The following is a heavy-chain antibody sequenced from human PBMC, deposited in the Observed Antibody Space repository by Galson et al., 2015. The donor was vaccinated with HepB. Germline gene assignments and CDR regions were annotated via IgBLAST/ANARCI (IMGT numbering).Heavy chain of an antibody. V-gene: IGHV1-24*01. CDR1: GYSFSEVS. CDR2: FDPEDGEV. Sequence: SVKVSCKVSGYSFSEVSTHWVRQAPGEGLEWLGGFDPEDGEVIYAQRFKGRVTMTEDSSKDTAYMELSSLRSEDTAIYYCTSPANYDTSGHYYFDYWGQGTLVTVSS. D-gene: IGHD3-22*01. J-gene: IGHJ4*02. CDR3: TSPANYDTSGHYYFDY.